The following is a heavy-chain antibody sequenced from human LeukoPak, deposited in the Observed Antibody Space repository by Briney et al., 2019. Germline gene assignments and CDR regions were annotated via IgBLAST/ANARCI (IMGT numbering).Heavy chain of an antibody. D-gene: IGHD3-16*01. Sequence: SETLSLTCTVSGGSISSSTYYWGWIRRPPGKGLEWIGSIYYSGSTYYNPSLKSRVTVSVDTSKNQFSLNLSSVTAADTAAYYCVRGSTLRHYQYWGQGPLVTVSS. CDR3: VRGSTLRHYQY. V-gene: IGHV4-39*01. J-gene: IGHJ4*02. CDR2: IYYSGST. CDR1: GGSISSSTYY.